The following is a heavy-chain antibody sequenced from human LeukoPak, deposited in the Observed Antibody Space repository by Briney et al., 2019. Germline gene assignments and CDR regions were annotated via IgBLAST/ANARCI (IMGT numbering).Heavy chain of an antibody. J-gene: IGHJ6*03. CDR3: AKAVVVAATQGYYYYYYYMDV. V-gene: IGHV3-23*01. D-gene: IGHD2-15*01. CDR1: GFTFSSYG. Sequence: GGTLRLSCAASGFTFSSYGMSWVRQAPGKGLEWVSAISGSGGSTYYADSVKGRFTISRDNSKNTLYLQMNSLRAEDTAVYYCAKAVVVAATQGYYYYYYYMDVWGKGTTVTISS. CDR2: ISGSGGST.